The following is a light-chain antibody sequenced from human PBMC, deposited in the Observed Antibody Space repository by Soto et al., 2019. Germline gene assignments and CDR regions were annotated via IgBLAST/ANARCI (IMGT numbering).Light chain of an antibody. V-gene: IGKV1-6*01. Sequence: AIQMTQSPSSLSASVGDRVTITCRASQDMRSDLSWYQQKPGKAPKLLIFAASSLQSGVPSRFSGSGSGPDFSLTINALQPEDFATYYCLQDYSYPWTFGQGTKVEIK. CDR1: QDMRSD. CDR2: AAS. J-gene: IGKJ1*01. CDR3: LQDYSYPWT.